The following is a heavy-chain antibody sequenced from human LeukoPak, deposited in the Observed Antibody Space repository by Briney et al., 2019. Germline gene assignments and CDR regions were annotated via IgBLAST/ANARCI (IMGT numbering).Heavy chain of an antibody. D-gene: IGHD1-26*01. CDR2: IYPGDSDT. CDR1: EYSFTRSW. V-gene: IGHV5-51*01. Sequence: GESLKISCKGSEYSFTRSWIGWVRQMPGKGLEWMGIIYPGDSDTRYSPSFQGQVTISADKSISTAYLQWSSLKASDTAMYYCARLTDGIVGATLPAFDYWGQGTLVTVSS. J-gene: IGHJ4*02. CDR3: ARLTDGIVGATLPAFDY.